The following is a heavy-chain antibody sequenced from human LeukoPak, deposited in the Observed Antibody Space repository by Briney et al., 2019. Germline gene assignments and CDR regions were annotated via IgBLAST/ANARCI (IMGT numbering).Heavy chain of an antibody. V-gene: IGHV1-8*01. CDR3: ARGGDAVAGTAVPNYYYYYYGMDV. J-gene: IGHJ6*02. CDR2: MNPSSGNT. CDR1: GYTFTSYD. D-gene: IGHD6-19*01. Sequence: ASVKVSCKPSGYTFTSYDIYWVRQATGEGLEWMGWMNPSSGNTGYAQKFQGRVTMTRNTSISTAYMEMSSLRSEDTAVYYCARGGDAVAGTAVPNYYYYYYGMDVWGQGTTVTVSS.